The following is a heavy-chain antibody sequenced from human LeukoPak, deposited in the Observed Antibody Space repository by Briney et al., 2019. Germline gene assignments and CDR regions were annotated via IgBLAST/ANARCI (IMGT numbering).Heavy chain of an antibody. Sequence: ASVKVSCKASGGTFSSYAISWVRQAPGQGLEWMGGIIPIFATANCAQKFQGRVTITADESTSTAYMELSSLRSEDTAVYYCARGPFTYYDILTGWSKNYYCYGMDVWGKGTTVTVSS. CDR1: GGTFSSYA. J-gene: IGHJ6*04. CDR2: IIPIFATA. D-gene: IGHD3-9*01. V-gene: IGHV1-69*13. CDR3: ARGPFTYYDILTGWSKNYYCYGMDV.